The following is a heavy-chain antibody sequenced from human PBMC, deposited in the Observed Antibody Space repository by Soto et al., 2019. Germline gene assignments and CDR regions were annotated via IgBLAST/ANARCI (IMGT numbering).Heavy chain of an antibody. CDR1: GDSVSSDSAS. D-gene: IGHD2-21*01. CDR3: ARSRVFIDVRDLANYYYYYGTDV. J-gene: IGHJ6*02. V-gene: IGHV6-1*01. Sequence: QVQLQLSGPGLVKPSQTLSLTCGISGDSVSSDSASWNWIRQSPSGGLEWLGRAYYRSKWYIEYAPSVQGRIAINPDTSMNQLTLQLNSLTPGDTAVYYCARSRVFIDVRDLANYYYYYGTDVWGQGSTVTVSS. CDR2: AYYRSKWYI.